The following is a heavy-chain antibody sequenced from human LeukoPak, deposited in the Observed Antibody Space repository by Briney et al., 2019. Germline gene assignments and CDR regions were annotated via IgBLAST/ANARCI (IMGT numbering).Heavy chain of an antibody. J-gene: IGHJ6*03. CDR3: ARDRISYYDILTGYFGRYYYYYYMDV. D-gene: IGHD3-9*01. V-gene: IGHV3-11*04. CDR2: ISSSGSTI. CDR1: GFTFSDYY. Sequence: GGSLRLSCAASGFTFSDYYMSWIRQAPGKGLEWVSYISSSGSTIYYADSVKGRFTISRDNAKNSLYLQMNSLRAEDTAVYYCARDRISYYDILTGYFGRYYYYYYMDVWGKGTTVTISS.